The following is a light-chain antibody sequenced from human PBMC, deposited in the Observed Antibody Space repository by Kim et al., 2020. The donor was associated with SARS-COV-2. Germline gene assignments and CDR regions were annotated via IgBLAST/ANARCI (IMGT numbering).Light chain of an antibody. CDR2: EVT. J-gene: IGLJ3*02. CDR3: SSYAGSDKLV. V-gene: IGLV2-8*01. Sequence: QSALTQPPSVSGSPGQSVSISCTGTSSDVGGTNYVSWYQQHPGKAPKLMIYEVTKRPSGVPDRFSGSKSGNTASLTVSGLQAEDEADYYCSSYAGSDKLVFGGGTKLTVL. CDR1: SSDVGGTNY.